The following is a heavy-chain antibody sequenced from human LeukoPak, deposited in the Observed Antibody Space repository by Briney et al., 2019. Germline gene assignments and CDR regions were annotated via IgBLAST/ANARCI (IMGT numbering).Heavy chain of an antibody. CDR3: ARRDSIALSGIIDQ. V-gene: IGHV5-51*01. D-gene: IGHD6-6*01. CDR1: GYSFTSYW. J-gene: IGHJ4*02. Sequence: GESLKISCKASGYSFTSYWIAWVRQMPGKGLEWMGIIYPGDSQTRSSPSFQGQVPISAANSTTTAQLPWSSLEASDSAMYYCARRDSIALSGIIDQWGQGTLVTVSS. CDR2: IYPGDSQT.